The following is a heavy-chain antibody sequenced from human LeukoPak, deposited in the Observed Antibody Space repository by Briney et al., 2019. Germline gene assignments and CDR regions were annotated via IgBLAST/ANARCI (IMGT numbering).Heavy chain of an antibody. CDR2: IYYSGST. V-gene: IGHV4-59*01. Sequence: SETLSLTCTVSGGSISSYYWSWIRQSPGKGLEWIGYIYYSGSTNYNPSLKSRVTISVDTSKNQFSLKLSSVTAADTAVYYCARGPEDYYGSGSSSFYYYYYMDVWGKGTTVTVSS. D-gene: IGHD3-10*01. CDR3: ARGPEDYYGSGSSSFYYYYYMDV. J-gene: IGHJ6*03. CDR1: GGSISSYY.